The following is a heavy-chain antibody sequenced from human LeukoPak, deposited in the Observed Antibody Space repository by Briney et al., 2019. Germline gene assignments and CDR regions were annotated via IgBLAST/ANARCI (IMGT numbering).Heavy chain of an antibody. Sequence: ASVKVSCKASGYTFTSYGISWLRQAPGQGPEWMGWINPNSGGTNYAQKFQGRVTMTRDTYISTAYMELSRLRSDDTAVYYCARDGALDYWGQGTLVTVSS. CDR1: GYTFTSYG. J-gene: IGHJ4*02. V-gene: IGHV1-2*02. D-gene: IGHD3-16*01. CDR2: INPNSGGT. CDR3: ARDGALDY.